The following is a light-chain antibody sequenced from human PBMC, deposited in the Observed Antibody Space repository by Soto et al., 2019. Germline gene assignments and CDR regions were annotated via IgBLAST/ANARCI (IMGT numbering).Light chain of an antibody. CDR2: GAS. Sequence: EIVMTQSPATLSVSPGERATLSCRASQSVSSNLAWYQQKPGQARRLLIYGASTRATGIPARFSGSGSGTEFTLTISSPQSEDFAVYYCQQYNNWPWWTFGQGTKVEIK. V-gene: IGKV3-15*01. J-gene: IGKJ1*01. CDR3: QQYNNWPWWT. CDR1: QSVSSN.